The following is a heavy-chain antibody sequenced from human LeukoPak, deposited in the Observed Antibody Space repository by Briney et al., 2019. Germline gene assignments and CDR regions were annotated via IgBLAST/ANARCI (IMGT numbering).Heavy chain of an antibody. V-gene: IGHV3-21*01. CDR1: GFTYSSYT. D-gene: IGHD2/OR15-2a*01. CDR3: AKQERNCNIRYFDV. Sequence: PGGSLRLSCEASGFTYSSYTMDWVRQAPGKGLEWVSSISTTSTYINYADSVKGRFTISRDNAKNSLYLQMHSLRVEDTAVYYCAKQERNCNIRYFDVWGRGTLLTVST. CDR2: ISTTSTYI. J-gene: IGHJ2*01.